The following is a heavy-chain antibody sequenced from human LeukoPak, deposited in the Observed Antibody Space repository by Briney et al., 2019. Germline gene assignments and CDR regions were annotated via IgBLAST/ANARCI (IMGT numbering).Heavy chain of an antibody. Sequence: GGSLRLSCAASGFTFSSYAMHWVRQAPGKGLEYVSAISSNGGSTYANSVKGRFTISRDNSKNTLYLQMGSLRAEDMAVYYCARGYDFWSGYWSHSDYWGQGTLATVSS. V-gene: IGHV3-64*01. CDR1: GFTFSSYA. CDR2: ISSNGGST. CDR3: ARGYDFWSGYWSHSDY. J-gene: IGHJ4*02. D-gene: IGHD3-3*01.